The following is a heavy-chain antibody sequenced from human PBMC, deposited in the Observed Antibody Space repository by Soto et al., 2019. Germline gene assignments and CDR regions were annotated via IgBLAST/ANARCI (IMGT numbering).Heavy chain of an antibody. Sequence: VGSLRLSCAASGFTFSSYAMHWVRQAPGKGLEYVSAISSNGGSIYYGNSVKGRFTISRDNSKNTLYLQMGSLRAEDMAVYYYARLHTYYYALDVWGQGTTVTVSS. V-gene: IGHV3-64*01. D-gene: IGHD4-4*01. CDR1: GFTFSSYA. CDR3: ARLHTYYYALDV. CDR2: ISSNGGSI. J-gene: IGHJ6*02.